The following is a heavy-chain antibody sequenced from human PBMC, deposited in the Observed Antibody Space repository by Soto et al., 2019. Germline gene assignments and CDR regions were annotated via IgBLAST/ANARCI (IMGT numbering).Heavy chain of an antibody. CDR3: ARADYYDSSGFYYDC. V-gene: IGHV1-46*01. CDR2: INPSGGST. Sequence: QVQLVQSGAEVKKPGASVKVSCKASGYIFTNHYIHWVRQAPGQGLEWMGIINPSGGSTNYLQKFQCRITMTRDTSKSSVYMELSSRRPEDTAVYCCARADYYDSSGFYYDCWGQGTLVTVSS. J-gene: IGHJ4*02. D-gene: IGHD3-22*01. CDR1: GYIFTNHY.